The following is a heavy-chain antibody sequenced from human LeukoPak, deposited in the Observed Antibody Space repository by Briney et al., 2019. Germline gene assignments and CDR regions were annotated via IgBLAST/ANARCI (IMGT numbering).Heavy chain of an antibody. V-gene: IGHV1-2*02. CDR1: GYTFTGYY. J-gene: IGHJ4*02. D-gene: IGHD3-22*01. Sequence: ASVKVSCKASGYTFTGYYMHWVRQAPGQGLEWMGWINPNSGGTNYAQKFQGRVTMTRDTSISTAYMELSRPRSDDTAVYYCTSPYYYDSSGYSGYWGQGTLVTVSS. CDR2: INPNSGGT. CDR3: TSPYYYDSSGYSGY.